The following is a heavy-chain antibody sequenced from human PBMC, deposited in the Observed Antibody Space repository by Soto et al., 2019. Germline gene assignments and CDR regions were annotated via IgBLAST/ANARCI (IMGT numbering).Heavy chain of an antibody. CDR3: ARDFYGDYPERFDY. D-gene: IGHD4-17*01. CDR1: GGSFSGYY. J-gene: IGHJ4*02. CDR2: INHSGST. V-gene: IGHV4-34*01. Sequence: QVQLQQWGAGLLKPSETLSLTCAVYGGSFSGYYWSWIRQPPGKGLEWIGEINHSGSTNYNPALRSRVTISVDTSKNQFSLKLSSVTAADTAVYYCARDFYGDYPERFDYWGQGTLVTVSS.